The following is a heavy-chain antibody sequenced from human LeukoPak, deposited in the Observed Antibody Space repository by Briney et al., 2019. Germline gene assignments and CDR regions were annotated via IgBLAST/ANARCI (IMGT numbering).Heavy chain of an antibody. V-gene: IGHV4-59*01. D-gene: IGHD6-19*01. CDR3: ARSGTRLARKYSSGVRGPFDP. Sequence: ETLSLTCTVSGGSISSYYWSWIRQPPGKGLEWIGYIYYSGSTNYNPSPKSRVTISVDTSKNQFSLKLSSVTAADTAVYYCARSGTRLARKYSSGVRGPFDPWGQGTLVTVSS. J-gene: IGHJ5*02. CDR1: GGSISSYY. CDR2: IYYSGST.